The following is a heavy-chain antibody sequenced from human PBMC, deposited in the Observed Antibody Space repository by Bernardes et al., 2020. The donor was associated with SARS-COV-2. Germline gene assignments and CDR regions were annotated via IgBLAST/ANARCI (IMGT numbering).Heavy chain of an antibody. CDR2: IITDGSIT. V-gene: IGHV3-74*01. Sequence: GGSLRLSCAASGFIFSSYCMYWVRQAPGKGLVWVSRIITDGSITTYADSVKGRFTISRDNAKNTLFLQMDSLRAEDTAVYYCARDGSYSFDSWGQGTLVTVSS. CDR1: GFIFSSYC. CDR3: ARDGSYSFDS. J-gene: IGHJ5*01. D-gene: IGHD3-10*01.